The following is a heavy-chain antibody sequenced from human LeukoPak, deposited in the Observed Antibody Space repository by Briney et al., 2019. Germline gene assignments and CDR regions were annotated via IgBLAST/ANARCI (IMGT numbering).Heavy chain of an antibody. J-gene: IGHJ6*03. V-gene: IGHV3-30*02. CDR2: IRYDGSNK. Sequence: PGGSLRLSCAASGFTFSSYGMHWVRQAPGKGLEWVAFIRYDGSNKYYADSVKGRFTISRDNSKNTLYLQMNSLRAEDTAVYYCASRKGSGSYQRDRYYYYYYMDVWGKGTTVTISS. CDR3: ASRKGSGSYQRDRYYYYYYMDV. D-gene: IGHD3-10*01. CDR1: GFTFSSYG.